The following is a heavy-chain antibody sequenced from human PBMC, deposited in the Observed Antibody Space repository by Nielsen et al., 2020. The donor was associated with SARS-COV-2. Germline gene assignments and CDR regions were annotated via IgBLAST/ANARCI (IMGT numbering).Heavy chain of an antibody. CDR1: GFTFDDYA. D-gene: IGHD3-10*01. V-gene: IGHV3-9*01. CDR2: ISWNSGSI. CDR3: AKDMGPVIWYFDL. J-gene: IGHJ2*01. Sequence: SLKISCAASGFTFDDYAMHWVRHAPGKGLEWVSGISWNSGSIGYADSVKGQFTISRDNAKNSLYLQMNSLRAEDTALYYCAKDMGPVIWYFDLWGRGTLVSVSS.